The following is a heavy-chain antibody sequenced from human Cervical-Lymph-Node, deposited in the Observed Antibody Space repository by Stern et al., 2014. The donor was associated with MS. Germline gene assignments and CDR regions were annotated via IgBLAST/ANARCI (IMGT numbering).Heavy chain of an antibody. CDR2: IYSRDPAT. V-gene: IGHV5-51*01. J-gene: IGHJ3*02. Sequence: VQLEESGAELKKPGESLSLSCTVSGYTFTNYCIGWVRQLPGKGLGLVGMIYSRDPATTHNTAFPGQVTMSADKSCDTVYLHLSGLKASDTAMYYCARHRTQSSERWQQFLVSRAAFNIWGQGTMVTVSS. D-gene: IGHD5-24*01. CDR1: GYTFTNYC. CDR3: ARHRTQSSERWQQFLVSRAAFNI.